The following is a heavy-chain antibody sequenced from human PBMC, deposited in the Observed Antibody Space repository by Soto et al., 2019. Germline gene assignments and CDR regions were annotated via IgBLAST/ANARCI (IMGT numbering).Heavy chain of an antibody. J-gene: IGHJ5*02. Sequence: QVQLVQSGAEVKKPGSSVKVSCQASGVTFTSSSFSWVRQAPVQGLERMGGISPIFGSANYAQNFQGRVTITADKSTSTVYLDLTSLKFEDTAVYYCARVSLSWFDPWGQGTLVIVSS. V-gene: IGHV1-69*06. CDR2: ISPIFGSA. CDR1: GVTFTSSS. CDR3: ARVSLSWFDP.